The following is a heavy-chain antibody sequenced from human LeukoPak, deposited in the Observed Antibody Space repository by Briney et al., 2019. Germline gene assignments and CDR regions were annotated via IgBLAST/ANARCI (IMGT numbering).Heavy chain of an antibody. D-gene: IGHD1-26*01. CDR3: ARQLIPREDTWAY. V-gene: IGHV5-51*01. CDR2: IYPGDSDT. Sequence: GESLKFSVKGSGYTLASYWSGWVRQMPGKGLEWMGIIYPGDSDTRYSPSFQGQVTISADKSISTAYLQWSSPKASDTAMYYCARQLIPREDTWAYWGQGTLVTVSS. CDR1: GYTLASYW. J-gene: IGHJ4*02.